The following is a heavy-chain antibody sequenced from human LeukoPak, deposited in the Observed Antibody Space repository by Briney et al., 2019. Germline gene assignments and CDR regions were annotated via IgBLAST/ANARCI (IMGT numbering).Heavy chain of an antibody. Sequence: GGSLRLSCAASGLTFSDYYMSWVRQAPGKGLEWISGISGSGASTYYADSVKGRFTISRDDSRNTLYLQMNSLRGDDTAVYYCAKDVGKWESLHFFDYWGQGTLVTVSS. V-gene: IGHV3-23*01. CDR2: ISGSGAST. J-gene: IGHJ4*02. CDR3: AKDVGKWESLHFFDY. D-gene: IGHD1-26*01. CDR1: GLTFSDYY.